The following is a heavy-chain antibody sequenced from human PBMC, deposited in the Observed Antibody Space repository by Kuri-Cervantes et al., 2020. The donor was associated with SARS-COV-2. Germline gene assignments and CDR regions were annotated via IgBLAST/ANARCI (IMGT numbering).Heavy chain of an antibody. CDR3: ARDSSDSSGYLDY. J-gene: IGHJ4*02. CDR2: ISYDGSNK. Sequence: GESLKISCVASGFNFSTSDMHWVRQAPGKGLEWVAVISYDGSNKYYADSVKGRFTISRDNSKNTLYLQMNSLRAEDTAVYYCARDSSDSSGYLDYWGQGTRVTCSS. V-gene: IGHV3-30-3*01. D-gene: IGHD3-22*01. CDR1: GFNFSTSD.